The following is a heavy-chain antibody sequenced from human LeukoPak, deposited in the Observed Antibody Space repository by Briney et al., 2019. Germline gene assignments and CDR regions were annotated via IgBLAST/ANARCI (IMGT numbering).Heavy chain of an antibody. V-gene: IGHV4-34*01. J-gene: IGHJ6*03. CDR1: GGSFSGYY. D-gene: IGHD5/OR15-5a*01. CDR2: INHSGST. CDR3: ARLRSKECLRFLLPQAYYMDV. Sequence: PSETLSLTCAVYGGSFSGYYWSWIRQPPGKGLEWIGEINHSGSTNYNPSLKSRVTISVDTSKNQFSLKLSSVTAADTAVYYCARLRSKECLRFLLPQAYYMDVWGKGTTVTISS.